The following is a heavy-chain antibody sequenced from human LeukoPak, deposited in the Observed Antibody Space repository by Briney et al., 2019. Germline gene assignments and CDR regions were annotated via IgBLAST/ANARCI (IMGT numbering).Heavy chain of an antibody. CDR2: IYYSGST. V-gene: IGHV4-59*01. CDR3: ARDLTGFDY. Sequence: PSQTLSLTCTVSGGSISSYYWSWIRQPPGKGLEWIGYIYYSGSTNYNPSLKSRVTISVDTSKNQFSLKLSSVTAADTAVYYCARDLTGFDYWGQGTLVTVSS. CDR1: GGSISSYY. D-gene: IGHD7-27*01. J-gene: IGHJ4*02.